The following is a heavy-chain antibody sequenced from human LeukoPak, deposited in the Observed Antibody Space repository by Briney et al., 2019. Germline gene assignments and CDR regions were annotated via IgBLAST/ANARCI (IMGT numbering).Heavy chain of an antibody. CDR1: GGSVSSGSYY. J-gene: IGHJ4*02. Sequence: PSETLSPTCTVSGGSVSSGSYYWSWIRQPPGKGLEWIGSIYYSGSTYYNPFLKSRVTISVDTSKNQFSLNLSSVTAADTAVYYCARQYGLPTFDYWGQGTLVTVSS. V-gene: IGHV4-39*01. CDR3: ARQYGLPTFDY. CDR2: IYYSGST. D-gene: IGHD5-12*01.